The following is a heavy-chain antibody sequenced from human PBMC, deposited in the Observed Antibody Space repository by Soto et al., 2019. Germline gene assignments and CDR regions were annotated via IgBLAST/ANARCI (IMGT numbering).Heavy chain of an antibody. CDR1: GGSFSGYY. V-gene: IGHV4-34*01. CDR2: INHSGST. Sequence: SETLSLTCAVYGGSFSGYYWSWIRQPPGKGLEWIGEINHSGSTNYNPSLKSRVTISVDTSKNQFSLKLSSVTAADNVVYFCARDRDHILTGYFRYFDYWGQGTLVTVSS. CDR3: ARDRDHILTGYFRYFDY. D-gene: IGHD3-9*01. J-gene: IGHJ4*02.